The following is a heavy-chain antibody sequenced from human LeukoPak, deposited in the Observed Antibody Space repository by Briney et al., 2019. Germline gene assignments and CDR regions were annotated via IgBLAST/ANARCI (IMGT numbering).Heavy chain of an antibody. J-gene: IGHJ5*02. D-gene: IGHD5-24*01. CDR2: INSDGTST. V-gene: IGHV3-74*01. CDR1: GFTFSSYW. CDR3: ARAREMATNHNADT. Sequence: GGSLRLSCAASGFTFSSYWMHWVRHAPGKGLVWVSRINSDGTSTSYADSVKGRFTISRDNAKNTLYLQMNSLRAEDTAVYYCARAREMATNHNADTWGQGTLVTVSS.